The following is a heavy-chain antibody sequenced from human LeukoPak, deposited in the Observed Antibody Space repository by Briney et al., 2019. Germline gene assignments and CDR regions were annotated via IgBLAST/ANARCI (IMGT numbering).Heavy chain of an antibody. CDR2: ISYDGSNK. CDR3: ARRGNSGSYTPNYYFDY. V-gene: IGHV3-30-3*01. Sequence: GRSLRLSCAASGFTFSNYALHWVRQAPGEGLEWVAVISYDGSNKYYADSVKGRFSISRDNSKNTVYLQMNSLRAEDTAVYYCARRGNSGSYTPNYYFDYWGQGTLVTVSS. CDR1: GFTFSNYA. D-gene: IGHD1-26*01. J-gene: IGHJ4*02.